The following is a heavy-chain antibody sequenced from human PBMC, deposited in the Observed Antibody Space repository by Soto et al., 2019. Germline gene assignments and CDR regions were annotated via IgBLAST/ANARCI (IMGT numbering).Heavy chain of an antibody. CDR3: ARRTGDSSGYYNLHY. CDR1: GGTFSSYA. J-gene: IGHJ4*02. CDR2: IIPIFGTA. D-gene: IGHD3-22*01. V-gene: IGHV1-69*06. Sequence: SVKVSCKASGGTFSSYAISWVRQAPGQGLEWMGGIIPIFGTANYAQKFQGRVTITADKSTSTAYMELSSRRSEDTAVYYCARRTGDSSGYYNLHYWGQGTLVTVSS.